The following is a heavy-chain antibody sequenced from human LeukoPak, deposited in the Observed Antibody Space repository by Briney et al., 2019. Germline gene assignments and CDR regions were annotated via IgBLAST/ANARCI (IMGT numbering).Heavy chain of an antibody. D-gene: IGHD3-3*01. CDR1: GFSVSNNY. Sequence: GGSLRLSCVVSGFSVSNNYIIWVRQAPGNGLERVSVIYGDGRTSHSASVRGRFTISRDNSKNIVSHQMNNLRAEDTAVYYCARGRGLGVVSPYFDYWGQGTLVTVSS. CDR2: IYGDGRT. J-gene: IGHJ4*02. V-gene: IGHV3-53*01. CDR3: ARGRGLGVVSPYFDY.